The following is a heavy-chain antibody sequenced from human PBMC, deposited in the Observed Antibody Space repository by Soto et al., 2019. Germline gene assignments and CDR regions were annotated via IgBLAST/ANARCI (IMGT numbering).Heavy chain of an antibody. J-gene: IGHJ4*02. CDR2: IYSGGYT. V-gene: IGHV3-53*01. Sequence: EVQLVESGGGLIQPGGSLRLSCAVSGFTVSNNYMSWVRQAPGKGLEGVSVIYSGGYTAYGDSVKGRFTISRDNSKNTHYLQRKTLGAPALGVLYGGAQRGGGGYWGQGTLVTVSS. D-gene: IGHD6-25*01. CDR1: GFTVSNNY. CDR3: GAQRGGGGY.